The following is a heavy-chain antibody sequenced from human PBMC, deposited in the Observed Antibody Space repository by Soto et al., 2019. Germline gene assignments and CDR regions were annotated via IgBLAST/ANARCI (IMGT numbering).Heavy chain of an antibody. Sequence: PSDTXSLTCTVSGGSVRIACCYWSWMREHPGKARDWIGYIYYSGITYYNPSLKSLVTISVHTSKNQFSIKLSSVTAADTPVHYCASANRANHFYRSGSPAGYYYGIDVWGHGTTVTVSS. CDR3: ASANRANHFYRSGSPAGYYYGIDV. V-gene: IGHV4-31*01. CDR2: IYYSGIT. D-gene: IGHD3-10*01. J-gene: IGHJ6*02. CDR1: GGSVRIACCY.